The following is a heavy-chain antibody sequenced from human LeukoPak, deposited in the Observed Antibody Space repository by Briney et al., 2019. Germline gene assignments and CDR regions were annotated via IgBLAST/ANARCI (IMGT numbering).Heavy chain of an antibody. Sequence: TGGSLRLSCAASGFTFSSYWMSWVRQAPGKGLEWVANIKEDGSEKYYVDSVKGRFTISRDNVKNSLYLQMNSLRAEDTAVYYCARDRCRNWFDSWGQGTLVTVSS. V-gene: IGHV3-7*04. J-gene: IGHJ5*01. CDR3: ARDRCRNWFDS. CDR2: IKEDGSEK. D-gene: IGHD2-15*01. CDR1: GFTFSSYW.